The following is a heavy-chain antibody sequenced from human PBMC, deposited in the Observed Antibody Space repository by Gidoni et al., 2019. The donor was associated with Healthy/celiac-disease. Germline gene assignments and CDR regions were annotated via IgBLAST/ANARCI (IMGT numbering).Heavy chain of an antibody. V-gene: IGHV5-51*01. CDR2: IYPGDSDT. CDR1: GYSFTSYW. D-gene: IGHD4-4*01. Sequence: EVQLVQSGAEVKKPGESLKISCKGSGYSFTSYWIGWVPQMPGKGLEWMGIIYPGDSDTRYSPSFQGQVTISADKSISTAYLQWSSLKASDTAMYYCARHEGPTVTHPHFGYWGQGTLVTVSS. J-gene: IGHJ4*02. CDR3: ARHEGPTVTHPHFGY.